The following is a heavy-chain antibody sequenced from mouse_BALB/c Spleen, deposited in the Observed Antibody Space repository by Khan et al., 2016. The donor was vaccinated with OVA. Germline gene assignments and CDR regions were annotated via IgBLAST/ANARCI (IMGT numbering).Heavy chain of an antibody. D-gene: IGHD3-1*01. V-gene: IGHV1-54*01. J-gene: IGHJ3*01. Sequence: QVQLQQSGAELVRPGTSVKVSCKASGYAFTNYLMEWVKQRPGQGLEWIGVINPGSGGTNYNEKFKGKATLTADKSSSTAYMQLSSLTSDVSAVYFCTRGGFGGFAYWGQGTLVTVSA. CDR1: GYAFTNYL. CDR2: INPGSGGT. CDR3: TRGGFGGFAY.